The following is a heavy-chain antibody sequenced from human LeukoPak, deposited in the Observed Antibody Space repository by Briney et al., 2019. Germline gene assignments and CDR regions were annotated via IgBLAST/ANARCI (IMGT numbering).Heavy chain of an antibody. CDR2: IKQDGSEK. CDR1: GFTFSSYW. V-gene: IGHV3-7*01. J-gene: IGHJ4*02. CDR3: ARDYKKLLWFGELYFDY. Sequence: QSGGSLRLSCVASGFTFSSYWMSWVRQAPGKGLEWVANIKQDGSEKYYVDSVKGRFTISRDNAKNSLYLQMNSLRAEDTAVYYCARDYKKLLWFGELYFDYWGQGTLVTVSS. D-gene: IGHD3-10*01.